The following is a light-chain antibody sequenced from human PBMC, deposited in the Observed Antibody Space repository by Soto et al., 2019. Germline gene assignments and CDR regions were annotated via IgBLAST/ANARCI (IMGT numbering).Light chain of an antibody. V-gene: IGLV1-44*01. CDR1: SSNIESNT. CDR3: AAWDDSLNAYV. Sequence: QSVLTQPPSASGTPGQRVTISCSGSSSNIESNTVNWYQQLPGTAPKLLIYSNNERPSGVPDRFSGSKSGTSASLAISGLQSEDEADFYCAAWDDSLNAYVIGTGTKVTVL. J-gene: IGLJ1*01. CDR2: SNN.